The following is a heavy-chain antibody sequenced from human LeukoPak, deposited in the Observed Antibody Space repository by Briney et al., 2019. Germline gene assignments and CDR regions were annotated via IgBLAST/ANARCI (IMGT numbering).Heavy chain of an antibody. D-gene: IGHD3-10*01. CDR1: GXTFSSYG. Sequence: PGRSLRLSCTASGXTFSSYGMHWVRQAPGKGLERVAVIWYDGSNKYYADSVKGRFTISRDNSKNTLYLQMNSLRAEDTAVYYCAGSPYGSVIRGWGQGTLVTVSS. CDR3: AGSPYGSVIRG. V-gene: IGHV3-33*01. J-gene: IGHJ4*02. CDR2: IWYDGSNK.